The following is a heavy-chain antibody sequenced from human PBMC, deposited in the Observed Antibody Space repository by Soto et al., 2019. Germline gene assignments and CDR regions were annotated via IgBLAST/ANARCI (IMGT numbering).Heavy chain of an antibody. CDR3: ARVLRYFDWLLDDLGYFDY. J-gene: IGHJ4*02. CDR2: IYYSGTT. V-gene: IGHV4-39*01. Sequence: QPQLQESGPGLVKPSETLSLTCTVSGGSISSSNYYWGWIRQPPGKGLEWIGTIYYSGTTYYNPSLKSRVTISVDTSKNQFSLKLSSVTAADTAVYYCARVLRYFDWLLDDLGYFDYWGQGTLVTVSS. D-gene: IGHD3-9*01. CDR1: GGSISSSNYY.